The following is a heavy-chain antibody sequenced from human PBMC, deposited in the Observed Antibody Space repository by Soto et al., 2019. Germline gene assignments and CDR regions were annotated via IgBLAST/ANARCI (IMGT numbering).Heavy chain of an antibody. CDR3: AREERQSCSSPYYFFGMDV. D-gene: IGHD1-1*01. V-gene: IGHV1-18*04. J-gene: IGHJ6*02. CDR2: ISGYSDST. Sequence: QVQLVQSGAEVKKPGASVKVSCKASGDTFSNYGVNWVRQAPGQGLEWLGWISGYSDSTTYAQEFQGRVSMTTVTSTRTFYMELRSLTSDDTAIYYCAREERQSCSSPYYFFGMDVWGQGTTVTVSS. CDR1: GDTFSNYG.